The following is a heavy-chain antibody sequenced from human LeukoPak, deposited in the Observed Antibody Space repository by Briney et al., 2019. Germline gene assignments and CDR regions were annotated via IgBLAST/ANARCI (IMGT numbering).Heavy chain of an antibody. CDR2: IYYSGST. V-gene: IGHV4-31*03. D-gene: IGHD1-26*01. CDR1: GGSITSGGYY. Sequence: SQTLSLTCTVSGGSITSGGYYWSWIRQHPGKGLEWIGYIYYSGSTYYNPSLKGRVTISVDTSKNQFSLKLSSVTAADTAVYYCARVKPGELEPDYFDYWGQGTLVTVSS. J-gene: IGHJ4*02. CDR3: ARVKPGELEPDYFDY.